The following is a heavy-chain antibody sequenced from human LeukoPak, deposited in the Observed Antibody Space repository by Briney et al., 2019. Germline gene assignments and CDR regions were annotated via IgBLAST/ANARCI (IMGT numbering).Heavy chain of an antibody. Sequence: PGGSLRLSCAASGFMFRDAAMAWVRQAPGKGLEWVSLIASSGLNTYYADSVRGRFTISRDNSKNTLSLQMNSLRVEDTAIYYCARVIELSTWGLGTLVTVSS. J-gene: IGHJ4*03. D-gene: IGHD3-16*02. V-gene: IGHV3-23*01. CDR3: ARVIELST. CDR1: GFMFRDAA. CDR2: IASSGLNT.